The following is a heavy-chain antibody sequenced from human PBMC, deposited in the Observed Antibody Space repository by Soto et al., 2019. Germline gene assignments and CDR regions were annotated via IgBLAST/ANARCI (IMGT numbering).Heavy chain of an antibody. CDR1: GFTFSSYG. J-gene: IGHJ6*02. CDR2: ISYDGSNK. D-gene: IGHD2-21*02. V-gene: IGHV3-30*18. Sequence: QVQLVESGGGVVQPGRSLRLSCAASGFTFSSYGMHWVRQAPGKGLEWVAVISYDGSNKYYADSVKGRFTISRDNSKNTLYLQMNILRAEDTAVYYCAKEGCGGDCYSYYYYYGMDVWGQGTTVPVSS. CDR3: AKEGCGGDCYSYYYYYGMDV.